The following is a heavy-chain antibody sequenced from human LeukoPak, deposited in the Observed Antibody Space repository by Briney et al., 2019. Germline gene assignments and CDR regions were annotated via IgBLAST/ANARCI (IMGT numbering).Heavy chain of an antibody. D-gene: IGHD1-26*01. CDR3: ARDLRGSYFPFDY. CDR1: GGSISSSSYY. CDR2: IYYSGST. V-gene: IGHV4-39*07. Sequence: SETLSLTCTVSGGSISSSSYYWGWIRQPPGKGLEWIGSIYYSGSTYYNPSLKSRVTISVDTSKNQFSLKLSSVTAADTAVYYCARDLRGSYFPFDYWGQGTLVTVSP. J-gene: IGHJ4*02.